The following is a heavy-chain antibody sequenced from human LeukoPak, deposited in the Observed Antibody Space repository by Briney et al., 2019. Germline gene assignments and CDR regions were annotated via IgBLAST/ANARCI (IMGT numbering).Heavy chain of an antibody. CDR2: ISGSGGST. V-gene: IGHV3-23*01. CDR1: GFSFSSYA. J-gene: IGHJ4*02. Sequence: PGGSLRLSCAASGFSFSSYAMRWVRQAPGEVLEWVSGISGSGGSTYYADSVKGRFTISGDNSKHTLYLQMISLRAEDTAIYYCARGRTQYCSSTSCYTGDYWGQGTLVTVSP. D-gene: IGHD2-2*02. CDR3: ARGRTQYCSSTSCYTGDY.